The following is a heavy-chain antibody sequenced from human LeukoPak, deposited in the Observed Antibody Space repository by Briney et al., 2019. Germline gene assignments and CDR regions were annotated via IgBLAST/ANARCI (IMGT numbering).Heavy chain of an antibody. Sequence: PSETLSLTCTVSGGSISSSSYYWGWIRQPPGKGLEWIGSIYYSGSTYYNPPLKSRVTISVDTSKNQFSLKLSSVTAADTAVYYCATHHYDFWSGYFAFFDYWGQGTLVTVSS. CDR1: GGSISSSSYY. CDR2: IYYSGST. V-gene: IGHV4-39*01. J-gene: IGHJ4*02. D-gene: IGHD3-3*01. CDR3: ATHHYDFWSGYFAFFDY.